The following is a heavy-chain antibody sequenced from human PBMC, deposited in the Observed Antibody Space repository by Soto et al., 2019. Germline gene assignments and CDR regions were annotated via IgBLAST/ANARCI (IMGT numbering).Heavy chain of an antibody. Sequence: GWSLRLSCAASGFAFSTYWMHWVRQAPGKGLVWVSWLSADGRDTKYADSVKGRFAISRDNVNDMVYLQRNSLRADDTAVYYCAGDFLHAGHWGPGTLVTVSS. CDR3: AGDFLHAGH. CDR2: LSADGRDT. D-gene: IGHD2-2*01. V-gene: IGHV3-74*03. CDR1: GFAFSTYW. J-gene: IGHJ4*02.